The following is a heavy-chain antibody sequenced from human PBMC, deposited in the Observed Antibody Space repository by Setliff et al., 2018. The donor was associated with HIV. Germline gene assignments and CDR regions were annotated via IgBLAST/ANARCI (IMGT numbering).Heavy chain of an antibody. CDR1: GGSISSSSYY. CDR2: TDYSGST. V-gene: IGHV4-39*01. CDR3: ARHVGYCSSTTCYGTVYFDY. D-gene: IGHD2-2*01. Sequence: LSLTCTVSGGSISSSSYYWGWIRQPPGKGLEWIGSTDYSGSTHYNPSLKSRVTISVDTSKSQFSLNLSSVTAADTAVYYCARHVGYCSSTTCYGTVYFDYWGQGTLVHRLL. J-gene: IGHJ4*02.